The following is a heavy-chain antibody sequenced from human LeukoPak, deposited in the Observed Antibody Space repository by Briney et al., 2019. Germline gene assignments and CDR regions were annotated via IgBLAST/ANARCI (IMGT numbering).Heavy chain of an antibody. CDR3: ARGTTRYGVEDAFDI. V-gene: IGHV4-39*07. CDR2: IYYSGST. Sequence: SETLSLTCTVSGGSISSSSYYWGWIRQPPGKGLEWIGSIYYSGSTYYNPSLKSRVTISVDTSKNQFSPKLSSVTAADTAVYYCARGTTRYGVEDAFDIWGQGTMVTVSS. J-gene: IGHJ3*02. D-gene: IGHD4-17*01. CDR1: GGSISSSSYY.